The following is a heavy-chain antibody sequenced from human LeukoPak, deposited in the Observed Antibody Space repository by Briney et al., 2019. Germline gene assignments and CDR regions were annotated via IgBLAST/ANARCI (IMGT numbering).Heavy chain of an antibody. D-gene: IGHD2-15*01. V-gene: IGHV3-30-3*01. CDR1: GFTFSSYA. Sequence: PGGSLRLSWAASGFTFSSYAMHWVRQAPGKGLGWVAVISYDGSNKYYADSVKGRFTISRDNSKNTLYLQMNSLRAENTAVYYCARSARVVVVVAATTWGQGTLVTVSS. CDR3: ARSARVVVVVAATT. J-gene: IGHJ5*02. CDR2: ISYDGSNK.